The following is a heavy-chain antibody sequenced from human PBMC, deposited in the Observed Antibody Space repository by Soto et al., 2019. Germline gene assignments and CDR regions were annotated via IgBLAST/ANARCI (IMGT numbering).Heavy chain of an antibody. J-gene: IGHJ4*02. CDR1: GFTFSSYW. CDR3: AKDLYSGSQGEIFDY. V-gene: IGHV3-7*03. Sequence: PGGSLRLSCAASGFTFSSYWMSWVRQAPGKGLEWVANIKQDGSEKYYVDSVKGRFTISRDNAKNSLYLQMNSLRAEDTAVYYCAKDLYSGSQGEIFDYWGQGTLVTVSS. D-gene: IGHD1-26*01. CDR2: IKQDGSEK.